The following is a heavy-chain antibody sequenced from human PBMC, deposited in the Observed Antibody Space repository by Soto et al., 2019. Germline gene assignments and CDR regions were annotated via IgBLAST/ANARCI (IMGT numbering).Heavy chain of an antibody. Sequence: QVQLQHWGAGLLKPSETLSLTCAVYGGSFSPYIWSWIRQPPGKGLEWIGESSHNGVTDFSPSVKSRATVSVDTSKNQFSLNLTSVTAADTAVYYCARRRRGSSTWFDFWGQGTLVVVSS. CDR1: GGSFSPYI. V-gene: IGHV4-34*02. CDR2: SSHNGVT. J-gene: IGHJ4*02. CDR3: ARRRRGSSTWFDF. D-gene: IGHD2-2*01.